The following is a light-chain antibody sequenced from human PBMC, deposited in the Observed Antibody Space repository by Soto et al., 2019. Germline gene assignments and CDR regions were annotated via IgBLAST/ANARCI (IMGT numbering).Light chain of an antibody. V-gene: IGLV2-14*01. CDR3: SSYTSSSTLV. CDR1: SSDVGGYNY. Sequence: QSALTQPASVSGSPGQSITISCTGTSSDVGGYNYVSWYQQHPGKAPKLMIYEVSNRPSGVSNRFSGYKSSNTASLTISGHQAEDEDDYYCSSYTSSSTLVFGTGTKVTVL. J-gene: IGLJ1*01. CDR2: EVS.